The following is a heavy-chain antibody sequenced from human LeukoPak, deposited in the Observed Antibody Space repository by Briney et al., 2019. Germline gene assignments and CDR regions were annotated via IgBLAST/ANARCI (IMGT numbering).Heavy chain of an antibody. Sequence: SETLSLTCTVSGGSISSYYWSWIRQPPGKGLEWIGYIYYSGSTNYNPSLKSRVTISVDRSKNQFSLKLSSVTAADTAVYYCARRGYKADAFDIWGQGTMVTVSS. CDR1: GGSISSYY. V-gene: IGHV4-59*12. D-gene: IGHD5-12*01. J-gene: IGHJ3*02. CDR2: IYYSGST. CDR3: ARRGYKADAFDI.